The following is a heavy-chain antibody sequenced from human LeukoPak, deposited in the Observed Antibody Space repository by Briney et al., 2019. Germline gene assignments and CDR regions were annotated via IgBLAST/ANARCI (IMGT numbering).Heavy chain of an antibody. Sequence: PGGSLRLSCVASGYTFSSFSINWVRQAPRKGLEWVSSISVRSNYIYYADSVRGRFSISRDDARDSLFLQMNSLRAEDTAVYYCARLRRNSDTSGYYYYYDFWGQGTLVTVSS. D-gene: IGHD3-22*01. J-gene: IGHJ4*02. CDR2: ISVRSNYI. V-gene: IGHV3-21*01. CDR1: GYTFSSFS. CDR3: ARLRRNSDTSGYYYYYDF.